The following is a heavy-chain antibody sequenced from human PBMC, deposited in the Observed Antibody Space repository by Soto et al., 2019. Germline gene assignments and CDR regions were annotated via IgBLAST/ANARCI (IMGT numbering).Heavy chain of an antibody. CDR3: ARYGGNTLGYFDY. D-gene: IGHD2-15*01. J-gene: IGHJ4*02. V-gene: IGHV1-46*01. CDR1: GGTFSSYA. CDR2: INPSGGST. Sequence: GASVKVSCKDSGGTFSSYAISWVRQAPGQGLEWMGIINPSGGSTSYAQKFQGRVTMTRDTSTSTVYMELSSLRSEDTAVYYCARYGGNTLGYFDYWGQGTLVTVSS.